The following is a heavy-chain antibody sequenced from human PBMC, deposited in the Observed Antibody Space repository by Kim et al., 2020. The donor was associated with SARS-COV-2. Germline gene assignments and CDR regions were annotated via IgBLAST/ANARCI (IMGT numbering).Heavy chain of an antibody. CDR1: GFTFRNFA. V-gene: IGHV3-23*03. J-gene: IGHJ4*02. CDR3: SKGFFSGSGRTIDY. D-gene: IGHD3-10*01. CDR2: IYGGGYNL. Sequence: GGSLRLSCAASGFTFRNFAMSWVRQAPGKGLEWLSVIYGGGYNLYYSNSVRGRFTISRDDSNNMVFLQMNSLRAEDKDVYYCSKGFFSGSGRTIDYWGQGTLGTVSS.